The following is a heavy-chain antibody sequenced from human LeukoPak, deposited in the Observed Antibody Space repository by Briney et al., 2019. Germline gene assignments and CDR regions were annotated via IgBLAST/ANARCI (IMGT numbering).Heavy chain of an antibody. V-gene: IGHV4-4*07. D-gene: IGHD1-26*01. CDR1: GGSLSGYY. J-gene: IGHJ4*02. CDR3: ARSYIVGSTQFYFDS. Sequence: SETLSLTCTVSGGSLSGYYWSWIRQPAGKGLEWIGRIYTSGSTYYNPSLKSRVTMSIDPSKNHFSLQLPSVTAADTAVYYCARSYIVGSTQFYFDSWGQGTLITVSS. CDR2: IYTSGST.